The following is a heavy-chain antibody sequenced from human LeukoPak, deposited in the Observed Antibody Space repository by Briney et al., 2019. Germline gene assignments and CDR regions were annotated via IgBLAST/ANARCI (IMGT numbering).Heavy chain of an antibody. Sequence: GGSLTLTCGASGFTFSNYWMHWVRQAPGKGLVWVSRINSDGGSTIYADSVKGRSTISRDNAKNTLSLEINSLRAEDTAGYSGPRDDSYSSLDYWGKGAQVTVSS. V-gene: IGHV3-74*01. J-gene: IGHJ4*02. CDR1: GFTFSNYW. CDR2: INSDGGST. CDR3: PRDDSYSSLDY. D-gene: IGHD5-18*01.